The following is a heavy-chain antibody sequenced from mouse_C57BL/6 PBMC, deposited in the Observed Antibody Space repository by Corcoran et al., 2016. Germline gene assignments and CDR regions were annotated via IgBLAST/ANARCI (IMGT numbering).Heavy chain of an antibody. D-gene: IGHD2-5*01. CDR1: DYPFNDSW. V-gene: IGHV1-9*01. J-gene: IGHJ4*01. CDR2: ILPGSGSS. CDR3: AMGSNYVGYYCAIDY. Sequence: VQLPQKGPDPVKPGASVKLSRKTTDYPFNDSWTEWLKQRLGHGLEWIGEILPGSGSSNYNEKFKGKATLTADTSSNTAYMQLSSLTTEDSAIYYCAMGSNYVGYYCAIDYWGQGTSVIVSS.